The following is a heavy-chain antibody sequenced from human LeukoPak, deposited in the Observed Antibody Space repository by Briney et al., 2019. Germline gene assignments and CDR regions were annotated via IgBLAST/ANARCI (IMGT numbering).Heavy chain of an antibody. CDR3: ARTNRYCSSTSCHGDDAFDI. CDR1: GFTFSSYE. D-gene: IGHD2-2*01. Sequence: GGSLRLSCAASGFTFSSYEMNWVRQAPGKGLDWVSYISSSGSTIYYADSVKGRFTISRDNAKNSLYLQMNSLRAEDTAVYYCARTNRYCSSTSCHGDDAFDIWGQGTMVTVSS. V-gene: IGHV3-48*03. CDR2: ISSSGSTI. J-gene: IGHJ3*02.